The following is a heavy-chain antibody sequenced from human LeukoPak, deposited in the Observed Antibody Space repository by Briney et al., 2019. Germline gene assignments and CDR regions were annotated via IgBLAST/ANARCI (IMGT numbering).Heavy chain of an antibody. Sequence: PSETLSLTCTVSGGSISSSSYYWGWIRQPPGKGLEGIGSIYYSGSTYYNPSLKSRVTISVDTSKNQFSLKLSSVTAADTAVYYCARHLSVRPDYWGQGTLVTVSS. V-gene: IGHV4-39*01. CDR1: GGSISSSSYY. CDR2: IYYSGST. J-gene: IGHJ4*02. D-gene: IGHD6-6*01. CDR3: ARHLSVRPDY.